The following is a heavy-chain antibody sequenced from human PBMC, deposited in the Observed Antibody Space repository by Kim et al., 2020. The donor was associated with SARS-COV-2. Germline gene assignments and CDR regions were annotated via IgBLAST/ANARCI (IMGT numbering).Heavy chain of an antibody. J-gene: IGHJ4*02. D-gene: IGHD3-22*01. Sequence: NPSLKSRVTISVDTSKNQFSLKLSSVTAADTAVYYCARANYDSSGYHFDYWGQGTLVTVSS. CDR3: ARANYDSSGYHFDY. V-gene: IGHV4-30-2*04.